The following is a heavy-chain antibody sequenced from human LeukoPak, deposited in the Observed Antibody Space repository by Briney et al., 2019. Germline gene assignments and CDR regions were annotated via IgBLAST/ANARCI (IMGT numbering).Heavy chain of an antibody. CDR1: GFPFETNA. D-gene: IGHD5-18*01. CDR2: IGNTET. Sequence: GGSLRLSCATSGFPFETNAMSWVRQAPGKGLEWVATIGNTETFYADSVTGRFTISRDNSKNTVNLQMSRLRVEDTAIYYCAKDWIQFNRVFDCFDSWGQGTLVTVSS. J-gene: IGHJ4*02. CDR3: AKDWIQFNRVFDCFDS. V-gene: IGHV3-23*01.